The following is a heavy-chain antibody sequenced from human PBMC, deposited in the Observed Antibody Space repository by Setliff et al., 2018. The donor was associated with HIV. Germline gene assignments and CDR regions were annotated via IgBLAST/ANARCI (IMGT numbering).Heavy chain of an antibody. D-gene: IGHD6-25*01. Sequence: SETLSLTCTVSGGSISSGDYYWSWIRQPPGKGLEWIGYIFYSGSTNYNPSLKSRVTISLDTSKNQFSLKLTSVTAADTAVYYCARYSPRGYTLTGPYWGQGTLVTVSS. CDR1: GGSISSGDYY. V-gene: IGHV4-61*08. J-gene: IGHJ4*02. CDR3: ARYSPRGYTLTGPY. CDR2: IFYSGST.